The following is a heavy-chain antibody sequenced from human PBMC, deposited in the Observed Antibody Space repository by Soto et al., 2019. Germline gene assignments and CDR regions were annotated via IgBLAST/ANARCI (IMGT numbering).Heavy chain of an antibody. J-gene: IGHJ4*02. D-gene: IGHD3-10*01. CDR3: AGSYYYGSGSYYTVY. CDR1: GFTFSSYA. Sequence: GGSLRLSCAASGFTFSSYAMSWVRQAPGKGLEWVSAISGSGGSTYYADSVKGRFTISRDNSKNTLYLQMNSLRAEDTAVYYCAGSYYYGSGSYYTVYWGQGTLVTVSS. CDR2: ISGSGGST. V-gene: IGHV3-23*01.